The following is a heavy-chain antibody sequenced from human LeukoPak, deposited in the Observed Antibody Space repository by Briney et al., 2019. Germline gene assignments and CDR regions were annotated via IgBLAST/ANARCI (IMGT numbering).Heavy chain of an antibody. V-gene: IGHV3-13*01. CDR1: GFTLSNFA. CDR3: ARQMTPHGNFDY. J-gene: IGHJ4*02. Sequence: PGGSLRLSCAASGFTLSNFAMHWVRQATGKGLEWASAIGTAGDTFYPGSVKGRFTISRENAKNSLYLQMNNLRAEDTAVYYCARQMTPHGNFDYWGQGTLVTVSS. D-gene: IGHD1-26*01. CDR2: IGTAGDT.